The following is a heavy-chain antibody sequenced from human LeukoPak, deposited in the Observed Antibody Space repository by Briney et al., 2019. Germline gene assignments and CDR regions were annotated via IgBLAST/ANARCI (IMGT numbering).Heavy chain of an antibody. D-gene: IGHD6-13*01. Sequence: GGSLRLSCAASGITFSSYAMSWVRQAPGKGLEWVSGISGSGGSTYYADSVKGRFTISRDNSKNTLYLQMNSLRAEDTAVYYCAKDLRSSNYYFFDYWGQGTLVTVSS. V-gene: IGHV3-23*01. CDR3: AKDLRSSNYYFFDY. CDR2: ISGSGGST. J-gene: IGHJ4*02. CDR1: GITFSSYA.